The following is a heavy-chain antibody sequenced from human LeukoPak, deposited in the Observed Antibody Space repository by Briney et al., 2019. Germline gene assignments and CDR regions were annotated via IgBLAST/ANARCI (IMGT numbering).Heavy chain of an antibody. CDR1: GFTFSSYW. D-gene: IGHD6-13*01. CDR3: ARVVYLPSSWGFDP. CDR2: ISSSSSYI. Sequence: GGSLRLSCAASGFTFSSYWMNWVRQAPGKGLEWVSSISSSSSYIYYADSVKGRFTFSRDNAKNSLYLQMNSLRAEDTAVYYCARVVYLPSSWGFDPWGQGTLVTVSS. V-gene: IGHV3-21*01. J-gene: IGHJ5*02.